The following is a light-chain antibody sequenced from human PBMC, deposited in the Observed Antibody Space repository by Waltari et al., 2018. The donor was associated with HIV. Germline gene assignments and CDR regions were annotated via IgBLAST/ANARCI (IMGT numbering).Light chain of an antibody. V-gene: IGLV2-23*01. J-gene: IGLJ3*02. CDR2: EAV. CDR3: CSDGGSSTWV. Sequence: QSALTQPASVSGSPGQSITISCTGTSSDVGNYNLVSWYQQYPGKAPKLMIYEAVKRPSGVSNRISASKSGNTASLTSSWLQAEDEADYYCCSDGGSSTWVLGGGTKLTVL. CDR1: SSDVGNYNL.